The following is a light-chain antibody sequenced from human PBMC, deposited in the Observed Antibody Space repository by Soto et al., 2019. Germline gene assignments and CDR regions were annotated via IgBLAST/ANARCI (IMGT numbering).Light chain of an antibody. V-gene: IGKV3-20*01. J-gene: IGKJ1*01. CDR3: QQYGIPSWT. CDR2: GAS. Sequence: EIVLTQSPGTLSLSPGERATLSCRASQSVSSSYLAWYQQKPGQAPRLLIYGASSRATGIPDRFSGSGSGTDFTLTISRLDPEEFAVYYCQQYGIPSWTFGQWTKVDIQ. CDR1: QSVSSSY.